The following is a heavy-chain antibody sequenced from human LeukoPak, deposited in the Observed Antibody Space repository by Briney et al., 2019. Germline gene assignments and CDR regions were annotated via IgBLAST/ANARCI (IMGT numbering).Heavy chain of an antibody. CDR1: GFTFSSHA. CDR2: ISSSGGST. D-gene: IGHD5-12*01. J-gene: IGHJ4*02. Sequence: EGSLRLSCAASGFTFSSHAMSWVRQAPGKGLEWVSGISSSGGSTYYADSVKGRFTISRDNSKNTLYLQMNSLRGEDTAVYYCAKGAATMGDCWGQGILVTVS. CDR3: AKGAATMGDC. V-gene: IGHV3-23*01.